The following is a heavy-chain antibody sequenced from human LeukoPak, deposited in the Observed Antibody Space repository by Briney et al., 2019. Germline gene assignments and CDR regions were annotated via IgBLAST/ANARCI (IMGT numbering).Heavy chain of an antibody. CDR2: INPHSGGT. CDR1: GYTFTGYY. V-gene: IGHV1-2*02. Sequence: ASVKVSCKASGYTFTGYYIQWVRQAPGQGLEWMGWINPHSGGTNYAQEFQGRVTMTRDTSISTAYMELSSLRSEDTAVYYCATGTGGYYYDSSGYNYWGQGTLVTVSS. CDR3: ATGTGGYYYDSSGYNY. J-gene: IGHJ4*02. D-gene: IGHD3-22*01.